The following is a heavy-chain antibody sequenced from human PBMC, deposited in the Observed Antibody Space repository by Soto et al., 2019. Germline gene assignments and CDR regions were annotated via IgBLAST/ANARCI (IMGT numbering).Heavy chain of an antibody. Sequence: QVQLVQSGAEVKKPGSSVKVSCKASGGTFSSYAISWVRQAPGQGLEWMGGIIPIFGTANYAQKFQGRVTITADESTVPACMELSSLRSEATAVYYCARSYGGNLVDPCDYWGQATLVTVSS. CDR2: IIPIFGTA. CDR1: GGTFSSYA. V-gene: IGHV1-69*12. D-gene: IGHD2-15*01. J-gene: IGHJ4*02. CDR3: ARSYGGNLVDPCDY.